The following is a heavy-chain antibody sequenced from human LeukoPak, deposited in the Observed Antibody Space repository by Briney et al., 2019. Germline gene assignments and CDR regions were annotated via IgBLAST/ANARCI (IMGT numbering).Heavy chain of an antibody. D-gene: IGHD2-15*01. CDR3: ARDAGRDCSGGSCYSVLPDYYYYMDG. CDR2: IYYSGST. J-gene: IGHJ6*03. CDR1: GGSISSYY. V-gene: IGHV4-59*01. Sequence: AETLSLTCGVSGGSISSYYWSWIRQPPGKGLEWIWYIYYSGSTNYNPSLKGRVTISVDTSKNQFSLKLSSVTAADTAVYYCARDAGRDCSGGSCYSVLPDYYYYMDGWGKGTTVTVSS.